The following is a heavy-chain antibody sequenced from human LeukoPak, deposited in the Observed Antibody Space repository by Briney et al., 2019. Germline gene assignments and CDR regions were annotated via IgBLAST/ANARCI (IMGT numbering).Heavy chain of an antibody. D-gene: IGHD4-17*01. J-gene: IGHJ5*02. V-gene: IGHV4-39*07. Sequence: PSETLSLTCTVSGDSISSSDNYWGWIRQPPGKGLEWIASIYYRGNIYYNPSLQSRVTILMVKSKNEFSLKLNSVTAADTALYYCARGRTYGDFHRWFDPWGQGTLVTVSS. CDR3: ARGRTYGDFHRWFDP. CDR2: IYYRGNI. CDR1: GDSISSSDNY.